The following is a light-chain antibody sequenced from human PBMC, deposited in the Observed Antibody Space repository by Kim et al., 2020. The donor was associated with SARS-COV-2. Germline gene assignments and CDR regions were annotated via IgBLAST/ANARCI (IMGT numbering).Light chain of an antibody. CDR2: DVT. Sequence: QSALTQPRSVTGSPGQSVTISCTGTSSDVGGYNYVPWYQQHPGKAPKLMIYDVTKRPSGVPDRFSGSKSGNTASLTISGLQAEDEADYHCCSYAGRYILCGGGTQLTVL. CDR3: CSYAGRYIL. CDR1: SSDVGGYNY. V-gene: IGLV2-11*01. J-gene: IGLJ3*02.